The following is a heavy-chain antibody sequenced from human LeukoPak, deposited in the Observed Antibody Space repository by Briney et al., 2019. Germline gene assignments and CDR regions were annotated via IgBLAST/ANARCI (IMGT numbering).Heavy chain of an antibody. CDR1: GGTFSSYA. D-gene: IGHD3-10*01. J-gene: IGHJ4*02. CDR3: ASAGEPITMGRGVMIIQDSYFDY. Sequence: ASVKVSCKASGGTFSSYAISWVRQAPGQGLEWMGGIIPIFGTANYAQKFQGRVTITADESTSTAYMELSSLRSDDTAVYYCASAGEPITMGRGVMIIQDSYFDYWGQGTLVTVSS. V-gene: IGHV1-69*01. CDR2: IIPIFGTA.